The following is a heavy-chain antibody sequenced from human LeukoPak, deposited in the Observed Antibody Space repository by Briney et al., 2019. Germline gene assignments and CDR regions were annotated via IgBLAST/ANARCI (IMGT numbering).Heavy chain of an antibody. CDR1: GYTLTELS. Sequence: GASVKVSCKVSGYTLTELSMHWVRQAPGKGLEWMGGSDPEDDETIYAQKFQGRVTMTEDTSTDTAYMELRSLRSEDTAVYCCARDPEVGYCSGGSCCGQGYWGQGTLVTVSS. D-gene: IGHD2-15*01. J-gene: IGHJ4*02. CDR2: SDPEDDET. CDR3: ARDPEVGYCSGGSCCGQGY. V-gene: IGHV1-24*01.